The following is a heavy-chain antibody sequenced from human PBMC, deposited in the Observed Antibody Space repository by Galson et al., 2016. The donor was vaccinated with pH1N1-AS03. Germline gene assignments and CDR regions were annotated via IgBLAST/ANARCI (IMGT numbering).Heavy chain of an antibody. D-gene: IGHD1-14*01. V-gene: IGHV4-39*07. J-gene: IGHJ5*01. Sequence: SETLSLTCTVSGGSISSDSYHWGWIRQPPGKGLEWIGLIYPTGNTYYNPSLKSRVTISVDTSKDQFSLNLNSVTAAATAAYYCARLRVDITWLDPWGQGTLVTVSS. CDR1: GGSISSDSYH. CDR3: ARLRVDITWLDP. CDR2: IYPTGNT.